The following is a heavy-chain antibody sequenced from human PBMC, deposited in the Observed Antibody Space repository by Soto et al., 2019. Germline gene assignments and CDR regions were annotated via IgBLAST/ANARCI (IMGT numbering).Heavy chain of an antibody. D-gene: IGHD6-19*01. CDR2: ITGSADST. CDR1: GFTFRSYA. J-gene: IGHJ4*02. V-gene: IGHV3-23*01. CDR3: AKDPAVPGLFGY. Sequence: GGSLRLSCAASGFTFRSYAMNWVRQAPGRGLQWVSTITGSADSTYYADSVKGRFTISRDNSKNTLYLQMNGLRAEDTAIYYCAKDPAVPGLFGYWGQGTLVTVSS.